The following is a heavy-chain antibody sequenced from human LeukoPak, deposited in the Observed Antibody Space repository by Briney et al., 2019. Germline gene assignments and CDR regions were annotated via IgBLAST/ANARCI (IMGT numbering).Heavy chain of an antibody. Sequence: GGSLRLSCVSSGFTFAKVWMNWVRQAPGKDLEWVGRIKTNADGEPTDYAAPVEGRFVISRDDSKKTLYLEMNSLRDDDTALYFCTTGIDDGGGYWGQGTMVTVSS. J-gene: IGHJ4*02. CDR1: GFTFAKVW. CDR2: IKTNADGEPT. V-gene: IGHV3-15*07. CDR3: TTGIDDGGGY. D-gene: IGHD1-1*01.